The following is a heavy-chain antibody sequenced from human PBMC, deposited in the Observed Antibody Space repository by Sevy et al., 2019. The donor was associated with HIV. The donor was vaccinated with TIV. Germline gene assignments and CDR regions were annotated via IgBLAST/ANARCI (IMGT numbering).Heavy chain of an antibody. Sequence: GGSLRLSCAASGFTFSSYGMHWVRQAPGKGLEWVAIISYDGTNKYYADSVKGRFSISRDNSKKTLYLQMSSLRAEDTAVYYCAKEGYDSSGSTYFDNWGQGTQVTVSS. CDR2: ISYDGTNK. CDR3: AKEGYDSSGSTYFDN. J-gene: IGHJ4*02. CDR1: GFTFSSYG. V-gene: IGHV3-30*18. D-gene: IGHD3-22*01.